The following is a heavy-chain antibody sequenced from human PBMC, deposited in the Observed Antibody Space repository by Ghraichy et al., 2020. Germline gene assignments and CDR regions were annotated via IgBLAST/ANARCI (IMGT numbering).Heavy chain of an antibody. Sequence: GALRLSCAASGFTFSSYGMHWVRQAPGKGLEWVAFIRYDGSNKYYADSVKGRFTISRDNSKNTLYLQMNSLRAEDTAVYYCYYGSGSYYDAFDIWGQGTMVTVSS. J-gene: IGHJ3*02. V-gene: IGHV3-30*02. D-gene: IGHD3-10*01. CDR2: IRYDGSNK. CDR1: GFTFSSYG. CDR3: YYGSGSYYDAFDI.